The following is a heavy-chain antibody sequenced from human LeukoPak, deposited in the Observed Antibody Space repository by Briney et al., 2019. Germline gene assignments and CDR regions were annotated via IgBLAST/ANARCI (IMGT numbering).Heavy chain of an antibody. V-gene: IGHV1-18*01. CDR3: ARDQWYSNYAGTYYYYMDV. J-gene: IGHJ6*03. CDR1: GYTLTNFG. D-gene: IGHD4-11*01. CDR2: ISAYNGDT. Sequence: GASVKVSCRASGYTLTNFGISWVRQAPGQGLEWMAWISAYNGDTNYSQKLQGRVTMTTDTSTSTAYMELRSLRSDDTAVYYCARDQWYSNYAGTYYYYMDVWGKGTTVTVSS.